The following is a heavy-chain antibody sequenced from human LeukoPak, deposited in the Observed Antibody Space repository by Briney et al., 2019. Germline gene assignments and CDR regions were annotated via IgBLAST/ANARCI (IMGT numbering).Heavy chain of an antibody. CDR2: IIPIFGTA. CDR1: GGTFSSYA. Sequence: ASVKVSCKASGGTFSSYAIGWVRQAPGQGLEWMGGIIPIFGTANYAQKFQGRVTITADESRSTAYMELSSLRSEDTAVYYCARGWDSSSGLDIWGQGTMVTVSS. D-gene: IGHD6-13*01. J-gene: IGHJ3*02. V-gene: IGHV1-69*01. CDR3: ARGWDSSSGLDI.